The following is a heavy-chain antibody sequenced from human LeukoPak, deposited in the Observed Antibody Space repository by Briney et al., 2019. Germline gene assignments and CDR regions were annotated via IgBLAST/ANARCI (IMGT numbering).Heavy chain of an antibody. Sequence: GGSLRLSCAASGFTFSSYAMHWVRQAPGKGLEWVAVISYDGSNKYYADSVKGRFTISRDNFKNTLYLQMNSLRAEDTAVYYCARDLDSGWRNFDYWGQGTLVTVSS. J-gene: IGHJ4*02. CDR3: ARDLDSGWRNFDY. CDR2: ISYDGSNK. V-gene: IGHV3-30*04. CDR1: GFTFSSYA. D-gene: IGHD6-19*01.